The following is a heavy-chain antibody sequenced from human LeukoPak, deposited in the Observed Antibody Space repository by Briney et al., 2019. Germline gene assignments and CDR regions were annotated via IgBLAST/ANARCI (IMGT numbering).Heavy chain of an antibody. V-gene: IGHV1-2*02. Sequence: ASVKVSCKASGYTFTGYYMHWVRQAPGQGLEWMGWINPNGGGTNYAQKFQGRVTMTRDTSISTAYMELSRLRSDDTAVYYCARGLWFGEQYYFDYWGQGTLVTVSS. CDR3: ARGLWFGEQYYFDY. D-gene: IGHD3-10*01. CDR1: GYTFTGYY. J-gene: IGHJ4*02. CDR2: INPNGGGT.